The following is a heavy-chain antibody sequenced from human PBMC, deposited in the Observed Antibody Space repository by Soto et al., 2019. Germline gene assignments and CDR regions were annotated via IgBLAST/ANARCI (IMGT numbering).Heavy chain of an antibody. D-gene: IGHD6-6*01. J-gene: IGHJ4*02. CDR1: GGSISDFY. CDR3: ARVGGLAARTFDY. CDR2: IYYSGST. Sequence: LSLTCTVSGGSISDFYWSWIRQPPGKGLEWIGYIYYSGSTNYNPSLKSRVTISVDTSKNQFSLNLRSMSPADTAVYYCARVGGLAARTFDYWGPGXQVT. V-gene: IGHV4-59*01.